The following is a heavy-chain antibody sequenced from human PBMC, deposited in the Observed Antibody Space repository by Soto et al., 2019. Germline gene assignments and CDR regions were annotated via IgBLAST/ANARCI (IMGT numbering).Heavy chain of an antibody. Sequence: PSETLSLTCTVSGGSISSGGYYWSWIRQHPGKGLEWIGYIYYSGSTYYNPSLKSRVTISVDTSKNQFSLKLSSVTATDTAVYYCARVGVFGVVINYYYYYGMDVWGQGTTVTVSS. D-gene: IGHD3-3*01. V-gene: IGHV4-31*03. CDR2: IYYSGST. CDR3: ARVGVFGVVINYYYYYGMDV. CDR1: GGSISSGGYY. J-gene: IGHJ6*02.